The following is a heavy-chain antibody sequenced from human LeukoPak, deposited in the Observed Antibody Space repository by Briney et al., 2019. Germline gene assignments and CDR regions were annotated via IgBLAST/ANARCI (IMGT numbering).Heavy chain of an antibody. J-gene: IGHJ4*02. Sequence: PSETLSLTCAVYGGSFSGYYWSWIRQPPGKGLEWIGEINHSGSTNYNPSLKSRVTISVDTSKNQFSLKLSSVTAADTAVYYCARRVKSKLEQIDYWGQGTLVTVSS. V-gene: IGHV4-34*01. D-gene: IGHD1-26*01. CDR2: INHSGST. CDR3: ARRVKSKLEQIDY. CDR1: GGSFSGYY.